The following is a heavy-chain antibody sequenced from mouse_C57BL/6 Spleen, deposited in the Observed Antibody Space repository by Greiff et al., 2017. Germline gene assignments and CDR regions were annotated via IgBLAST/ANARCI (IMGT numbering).Heavy chain of an antibody. Sequence: EVKLMESGGGLVQPGGSLSLSCAASGFTFTDYYMSWVRQPPGKALAWLGFIRNKANGYTTEYSASVKGRFTISRDNSQSILYLQMNALRAEDSATYYCARYLRLGAMDYWGQGTSVTVSS. CDR3: ARYLRLGAMDY. CDR2: IRNKANGYTT. D-gene: IGHD2-12*01. CDR1: GFTFTDYY. J-gene: IGHJ4*01. V-gene: IGHV7-3*01.